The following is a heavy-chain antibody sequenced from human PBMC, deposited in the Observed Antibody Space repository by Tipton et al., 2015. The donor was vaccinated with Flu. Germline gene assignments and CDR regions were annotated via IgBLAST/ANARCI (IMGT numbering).Heavy chain of an antibody. CDR1: GGSISSSSYY. J-gene: IGHJ6*02. Sequence: TLSLTCTVSGGSISSSSYYWGWIRQPSGKGLEWIGSIYYSGSTYYNPSLKSRVTISVDTSKNQFSLKLSSVTAADTAVYYCARSIAVSMDVWGQGTTVTVSS. CDR2: IYYSGST. D-gene: IGHD6-19*01. V-gene: IGHV4-39*07. CDR3: ARSIAVSMDV.